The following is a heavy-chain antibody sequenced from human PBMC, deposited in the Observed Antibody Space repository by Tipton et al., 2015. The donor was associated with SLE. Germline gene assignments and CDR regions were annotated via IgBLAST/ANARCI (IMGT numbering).Heavy chain of an antibody. CDR1: GFTFSGYA. CDR3: ARDLLGLHFDY. J-gene: IGHJ4*02. D-gene: IGHD7-27*01. CDR2: ISNDGSNK. Sequence: SLRLSCAASGFTFSGYAMHWVRQAPGKGLEWVAFISNDGSNKYYADSVKGRFTISRDDSKNTLYLQLNSLRTEDTALYYCARDLLGLHFDYWGQGTLVTVSS. V-gene: IGHV3-30*04.